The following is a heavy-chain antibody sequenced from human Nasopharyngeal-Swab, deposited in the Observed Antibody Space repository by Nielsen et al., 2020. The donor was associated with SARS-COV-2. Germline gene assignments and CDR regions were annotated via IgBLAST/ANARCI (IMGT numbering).Heavy chain of an antibody. V-gene: IGHV4-39*01. CDR2: MSYSGVT. J-gene: IGHJ4*02. Sequence: PGKGLEWIGSMSYSGVTFYNPSLRNRVTLSVDTSKNLLSLKLDSVTAADTALYYCARHSRVTTVVVVTLFDFWGQGIQVTVFS. CDR3: ARHSRVTTVVVVTLFDF. D-gene: IGHD3-22*01.